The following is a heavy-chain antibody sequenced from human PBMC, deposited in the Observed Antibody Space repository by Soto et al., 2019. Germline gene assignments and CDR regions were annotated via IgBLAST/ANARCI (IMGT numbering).Heavy chain of an antibody. CDR2: IIPIFGTA. Sequence: GASVKVSCKASGGTFSSYAISWVRQAPGQGLEWMGGIIPIFGTANYAQKFQGRVTITADKSTSTAYMELSSLRSEDTAVYYCARKVRPPYSLDASRPPSPQTPEDYYYGMDVWGQGTTVTVSS. J-gene: IGHJ6*02. D-gene: IGHD2-8*01. CDR3: ARKVRPPYSLDASRPPSPQTPEDYYYGMDV. V-gene: IGHV1-69*06. CDR1: GGTFSSYA.